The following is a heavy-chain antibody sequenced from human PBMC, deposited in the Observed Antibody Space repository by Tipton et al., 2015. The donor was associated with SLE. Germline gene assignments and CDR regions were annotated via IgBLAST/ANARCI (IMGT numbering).Heavy chain of an antibody. D-gene: IGHD1-26*01. CDR1: GGSFSGYY. CDR2: INHTGST. J-gene: IGHJ6*02. CDR3: ARGGGGMDV. V-gene: IGHV4-34*01. Sequence: TLSLTCAVYGGSFSGYYWTWIRQPPGKGLEWIGEINHTGSTNNNPSLKSRVTISVDASKNQFSLRLNSVTAADTAVYYCARGGGGMDVWGQGTTVTVSS.